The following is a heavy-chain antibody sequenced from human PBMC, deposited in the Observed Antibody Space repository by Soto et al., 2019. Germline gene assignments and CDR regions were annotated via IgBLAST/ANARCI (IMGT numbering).Heavy chain of an antibody. Sequence: SGPTLVNPIQTLTLTCIFSGFSLRTSGVGVGWIRQPPGKALEWLGFIYWNDDKRYSPSLKSRLTITKDTSKNQVVLTMTNMDPVDTATYYCAKSGSSGWYGWLDPWGQGTLVTVSS. CDR3: AKSGSSGWYGWLDP. CDR2: IYWNDDK. J-gene: IGHJ5*02. D-gene: IGHD6-19*01. CDR1: GFSLRTSGVG. V-gene: IGHV2-5*01.